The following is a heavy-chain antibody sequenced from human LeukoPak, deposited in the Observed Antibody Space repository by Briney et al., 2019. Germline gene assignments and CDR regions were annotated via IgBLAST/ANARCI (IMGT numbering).Heavy chain of an antibody. CDR3: TRGTGTLDDY. Sequence: PGGSLRLSCAASGFTFSGSAMHWVRQASGKGLEWVCRIRSKTNNYATAYGASVKDRFTISRDDSKNTAYLQMNSLKTEDTAVYYCTRGTGTLDDYWGQGILVTVSS. CDR1: GFTFSGSA. CDR2: IRSKTNNYAT. V-gene: IGHV3-73*01. D-gene: IGHD7-27*01. J-gene: IGHJ4*02.